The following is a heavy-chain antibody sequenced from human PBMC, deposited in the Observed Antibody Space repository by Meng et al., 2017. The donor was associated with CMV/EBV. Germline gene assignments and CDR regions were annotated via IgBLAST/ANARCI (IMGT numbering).Heavy chain of an antibody. J-gene: IGHJ4*02. D-gene: IGHD4-17*01. CDR3: ARGPEVDYGDYVGLDY. Sequence: QVQLQDSVPGRVKTSENLSLTCNVSGGPISSNSWSWIRRPGGKGLEWIGRIDTSGSTNYNPYLKSRVTMSVDTSKNQFSLKLSSVTAADTAVYYCARGPEVDYGDYVGLDYWGQGTLVTVSS. V-gene: IGHV4-4*07. CDR1: GGPISSNS. CDR2: IDTSGST.